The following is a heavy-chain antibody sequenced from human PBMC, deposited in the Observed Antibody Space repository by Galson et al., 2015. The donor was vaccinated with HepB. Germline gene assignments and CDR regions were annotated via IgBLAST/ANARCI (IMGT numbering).Heavy chain of an antibody. CDR2: ISYDGSNK. J-gene: IGHJ4*02. D-gene: IGHD2-2*02. V-gene: IGHV3-30*18. Sequence: SLRLSCAASGFPFSSYGMHWVRQAPGKGLEWVAVISYDGSNKYYADSVKGRFTISRDNSKNTLYLQMNSLRAEDTAVYYCAKDRGYCSSTSCYTFDYWGQGTLVTVSS. CDR3: AKDRGYCSSTSCYTFDY. CDR1: GFPFSSYG.